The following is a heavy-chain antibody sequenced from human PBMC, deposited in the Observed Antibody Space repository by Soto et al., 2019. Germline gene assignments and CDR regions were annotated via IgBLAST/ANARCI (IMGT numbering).Heavy chain of an antibody. Sequence: QVQLMESGGGVVQPGRSLRLSCAASGFTFSSYGMHWVRQAPGKGLEWVAVISYDGSNKYYADSVKGRFTISRDNSKNTLYLQMNSLRAEDTAVYYCAKVPTSGEYYFDYWGQGTLVTVSS. CDR2: ISYDGSNK. J-gene: IGHJ4*02. CDR3: AKVPTSGEYYFDY. V-gene: IGHV3-30*18. D-gene: IGHD1-26*01. CDR1: GFTFSSYG.